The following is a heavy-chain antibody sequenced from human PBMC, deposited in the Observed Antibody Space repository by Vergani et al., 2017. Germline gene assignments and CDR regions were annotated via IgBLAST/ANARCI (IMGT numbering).Heavy chain of an antibody. CDR2: INHSGST. D-gene: IGHD3-10*02. Sequence: QVQLQESGAGLLKPSETLSLTCAVYGGSFSGYYWSWIRQPPGKGLEWIGEINHSGSTNYNPSLKSRVTISVDTSKNQFSLKLSSVTAADTAVYYCASMLGYWGQGTLVTVSS. V-gene: IGHV4-34*01. CDR1: GGSFSGYY. J-gene: IGHJ4*02. CDR3: ASMLGY.